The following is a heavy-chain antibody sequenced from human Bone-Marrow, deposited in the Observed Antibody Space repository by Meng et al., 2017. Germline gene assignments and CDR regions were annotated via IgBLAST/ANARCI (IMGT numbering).Heavy chain of an antibody. D-gene: IGHD6-19*01. CDR3: AREDSSGWSVTPYYYYGMDV. CDR2: ISSSSSYI. CDR1: GFTFSSYS. V-gene: IGHV3-21*01. J-gene: IGHJ6*02. Sequence: GESLKISCAASGFTFSSYSMNWVRQAPGKGLEWVSSISSSSSYIYYADSVKGRFTISRDNSKNTLYLQMNSLRAEDTAVYYCAREDSSGWSVTPYYYYGMDVWGQGTTVTVSS.